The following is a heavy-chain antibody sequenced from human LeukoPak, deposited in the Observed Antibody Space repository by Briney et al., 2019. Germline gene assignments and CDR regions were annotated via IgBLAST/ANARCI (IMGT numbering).Heavy chain of an antibody. D-gene: IGHD6-19*01. CDR1: GFTFDDYA. J-gene: IGHJ3*02. CDR3: ARDPTQYSSGWSKDAFDI. Sequence: GRSLRLSCAASGFTFDDYAMHWVRQAPGKGLEWVSGISWNSGSIGYADSVKGRFTISRDNAKNSLYLQMNSLRAEDTAVYYCARDPTQYSSGWSKDAFDIWGQGTMVTVSS. V-gene: IGHV3-9*01. CDR2: ISWNSGSI.